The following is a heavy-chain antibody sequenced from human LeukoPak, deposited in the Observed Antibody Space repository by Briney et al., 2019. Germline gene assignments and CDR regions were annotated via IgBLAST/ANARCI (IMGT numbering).Heavy chain of an antibody. CDR1: GFTFSNYW. CDR3: ARDGHSGSYLDSDC. Sequence: GGSLRLSCAASGFTFSNYWMTWVRQAPGKGLEWVANIKQDGSEKYYVDSVKGRFTISRDNAKNSLYLQMNSLRAEDTAVYYCARDGHSGSYLDSDCWGQGTLVNVSS. CDR2: IKQDGSEK. J-gene: IGHJ4*02. V-gene: IGHV3-7*01. D-gene: IGHD1-26*01.